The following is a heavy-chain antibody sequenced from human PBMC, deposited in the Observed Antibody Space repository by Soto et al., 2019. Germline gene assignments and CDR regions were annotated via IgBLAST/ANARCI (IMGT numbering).Heavy chain of an antibody. Sequence: EVQLLESGGDLVQPGGSLRLSCAASGFTFNKYAMSWVRQAPGKGLEWVSGVSGSGSSTDYADSVRGRFTISRDNSGNRLYLQMNSLRAEDTAVSFCAKGDLAASGILGFDCWGQGTLVTVSS. CDR2: VSGSGSST. CDR3: AKGDLAASGILGFDC. J-gene: IGHJ4*02. D-gene: IGHD6-13*01. V-gene: IGHV3-23*01. CDR1: GFTFNKYA.